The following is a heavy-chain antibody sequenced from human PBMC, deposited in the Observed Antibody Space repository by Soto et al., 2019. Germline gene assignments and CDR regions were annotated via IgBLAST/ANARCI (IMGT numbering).Heavy chain of an antibody. D-gene: IGHD2-8*01. V-gene: IGHV1-18*01. CDR2: ISAYNGNT. Sequence: QVQLVQSGAEVKKPGASVKVSCKASGYTFTSYGISWVRQAPGQGLEWMGWISAYNGNTNYAQKLQGRVTMTTDTSTRTAYMELRSLRSDDTAVYYCAAGYCTNGVCPESFDYWGQGTLVTVSS. J-gene: IGHJ4*02. CDR1: GYTFTSYG. CDR3: AAGYCTNGVCPESFDY.